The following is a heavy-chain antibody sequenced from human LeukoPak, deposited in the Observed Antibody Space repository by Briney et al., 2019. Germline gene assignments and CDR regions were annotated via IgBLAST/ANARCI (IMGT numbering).Heavy chain of an antibody. CDR2: ISGSGGST. CDR1: GFTFSSYA. CDR3: AKAEGGIAAAGLGAFDI. V-gene: IGHV3-23*01. Sequence: QPGGSLRLPCAASGFTFSSYAMSWVRQAPGKGLEWVSAISGSGGSTYYADSVKGRFTISRDNSKNTLYLQMNSLRAEDTAVYYCAKAEGGIAAAGLGAFDIWGQGTMVTVSS. J-gene: IGHJ3*02. D-gene: IGHD6-13*01.